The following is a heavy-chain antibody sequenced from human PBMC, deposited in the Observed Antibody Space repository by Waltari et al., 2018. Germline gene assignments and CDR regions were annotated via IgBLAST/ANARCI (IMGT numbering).Heavy chain of an antibody. V-gene: IGHV3-23*01. CDR3: ATFKGDY. J-gene: IGHJ4*02. CDR1: GFTFSTYS. CDR2: ISGSGTGT. D-gene: IGHD3-16*01. Sequence: EVQLLESGGGLVQPGGSLRLSCAASGFTFSTYSMSWVRQVPGKGLEGVSSISGSGTGTYYADSVKVRFTISRDNSKNTLSLQMNSLRAEDTALYYCATFKGDYWGQGTLVTVSS.